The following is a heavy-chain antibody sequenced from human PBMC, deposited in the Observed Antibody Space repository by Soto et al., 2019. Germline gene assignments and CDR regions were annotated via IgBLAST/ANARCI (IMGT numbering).Heavy chain of an antibody. CDR1: GFTFSSYW. Sequence: PGGSLRLSCAASGFTFSSYWMHWVRQAPGKGLVWVSRINSDGSSTSYADSVKGRFTISRDNAKNSLYLQMNSLRAEDTAVYYCVRDDGLYCIRTSCLYYYGMDVRGQRTTVTVSS. J-gene: IGHJ6*02. CDR2: INSDGSST. D-gene: IGHD2-2*01. CDR3: VRDDGLYCIRTSCLYYYGMDV. V-gene: IGHV3-74*01.